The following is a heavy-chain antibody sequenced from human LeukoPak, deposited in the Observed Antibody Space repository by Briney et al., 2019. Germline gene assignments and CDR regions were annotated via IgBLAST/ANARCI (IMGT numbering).Heavy chain of an antibody. Sequence: ASVKVSCKASGYTFTSYGISWVRQAPGQGLEWMGWISANNGNTNYAQKLQGRVTMTTDTSTSTAYMELRSLRSDDTAVYYCATDWVGGSHNAVFDYWGQGALVTVSS. J-gene: IGHJ4*02. D-gene: IGHD1-26*01. CDR1: GYTFTSYG. CDR2: ISANNGNT. V-gene: IGHV1-18*01. CDR3: ATDWVGGSHNAVFDY.